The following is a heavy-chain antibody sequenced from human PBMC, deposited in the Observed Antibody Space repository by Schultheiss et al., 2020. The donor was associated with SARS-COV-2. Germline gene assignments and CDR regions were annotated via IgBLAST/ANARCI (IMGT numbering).Heavy chain of an antibody. CDR3: ATLGSNSSESGDFYEADY. Sequence: GESLKISCAASRFTFSDYAMHWVRQAPGKGLEWVTVISHDGSNKGYADSVKGRFTISRDNSKNTLYLQMNSLRPEDTAVYYCATLGSNSSESGDFYEADYWGQGALVTVSS. CDR2: ISHDGSNK. V-gene: IGHV3-30*04. D-gene: IGHD2-21*01. CDR1: RFTFSDYA. J-gene: IGHJ4*02.